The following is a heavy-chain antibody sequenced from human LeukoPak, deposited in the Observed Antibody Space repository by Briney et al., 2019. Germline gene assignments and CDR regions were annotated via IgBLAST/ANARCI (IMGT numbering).Heavy chain of an antibody. CDR2: ISGSGGST. D-gene: IGHD3-10*01. Sequence: GGSLRLSCAASGFTFSSYAMSWVRQAPGKGLEWVSAISGSGGSTYYADSVKGRFTISRDNSKNTLYLQMNSLRAEDTAVYYCAEDPDSHYYGSSYDYYYYGMDVWGQGTTVTVSS. V-gene: IGHV3-23*01. CDR3: AEDPDSHYYGSSYDYYYYGMDV. CDR1: GFTFSSYA. J-gene: IGHJ6*02.